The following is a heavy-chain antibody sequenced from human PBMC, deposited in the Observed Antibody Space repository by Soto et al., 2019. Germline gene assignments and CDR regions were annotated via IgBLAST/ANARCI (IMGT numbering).Heavy chain of an antibody. CDR3: AKGLLRFLEWLLPGPFDY. J-gene: IGHJ4*02. V-gene: IGHV3-30*18. CDR1: GFTFSSYG. CDR2: ISYDGSNK. Sequence: PGGSLRLSCAASGFTFSSYGMHWVRQAPGKGLEWVAVISYDGSNKYYADSVKGRFTISRDNSKNTLYLQMNSLRAEDTAVYYCAKGLLRFLEWLLPGPFDYWGQGTLVTVSS. D-gene: IGHD3-3*01.